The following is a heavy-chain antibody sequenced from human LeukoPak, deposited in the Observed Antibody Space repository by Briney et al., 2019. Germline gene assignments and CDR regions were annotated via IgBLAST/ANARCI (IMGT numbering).Heavy chain of an antibody. Sequence: PGGSLRLSCATSGFTFSGSWMSWVRQTPAKGLEWVTNIYQDGSMKHYVDSVRGRFTVSRDNAKNSLYLQMSSLRAEDTAIYYCAKNRGGVAAASDYWGQGTVVTVSS. CDR3: AKNRGGVAAASDY. V-gene: IGHV3-7*01. CDR2: IYQDGSMK. D-gene: IGHD6-13*01. CDR1: GFTFSGSW. J-gene: IGHJ4*02.